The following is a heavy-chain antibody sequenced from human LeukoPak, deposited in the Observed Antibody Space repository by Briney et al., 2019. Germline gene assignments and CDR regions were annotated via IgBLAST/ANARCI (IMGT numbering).Heavy chain of an antibody. J-gene: IGHJ6*04. D-gene: IGHD3-10*02. CDR1: GFTFSSYS. CDR3: AELGITMIGGV. Sequence: GGSLRLSCAASGFTFSSYSMDWVRQAPGKGLEWVSYISSSSSPIYYADSVKGRFAISRDNAKNSLYLQMNSLRAEDTAVYYCAELGITMIGGVWGKGTTVTISS. V-gene: IGHV3-48*04. CDR2: ISSSSSPI.